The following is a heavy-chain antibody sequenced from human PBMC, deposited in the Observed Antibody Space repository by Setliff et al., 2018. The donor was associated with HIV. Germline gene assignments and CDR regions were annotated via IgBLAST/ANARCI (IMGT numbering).Heavy chain of an antibody. CDR3: AKGVKWLDP. V-gene: IGHV3-53*01. Sequence: GGSLRLSCAASGFSVSINDMTWVRQAPGKGLEWVSFIYSDGRTHYADSVKGLFTLSRDNSKNVMHLQMNGLRPEDTAVYYCAKGVKWLDPWGQGTLVTVSS. D-gene: IGHD3-16*01. CDR2: IYSDGRT. CDR1: GFSVSIND. J-gene: IGHJ5*02.